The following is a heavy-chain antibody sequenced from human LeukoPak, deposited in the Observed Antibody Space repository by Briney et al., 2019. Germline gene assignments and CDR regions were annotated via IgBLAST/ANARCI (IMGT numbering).Heavy chain of an antibody. CDR3: ARASMGGRDYHLDS. D-gene: IGHD4/OR15-4a*01. Sequence: GGSLRLSCAASGFTFSSYWMSWVRQAPGKGLEWVANIKTDGSQTYYLDSVKGRFTISRDNAKNFLSLQLGSLRADDTGVYYCARASMGGRDYHLDSWGQGTLVTVSS. V-gene: IGHV3-7*01. J-gene: IGHJ4*02. CDR1: GFTFSSYW. CDR2: IKTDGSQT.